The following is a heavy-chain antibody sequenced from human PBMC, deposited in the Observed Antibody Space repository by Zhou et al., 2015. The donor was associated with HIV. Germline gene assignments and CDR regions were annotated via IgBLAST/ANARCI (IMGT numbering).Heavy chain of an antibody. CDR3: ARDKGGFYYGSGTSPLLRDAFDI. V-gene: IGHV1-69*11. CDR2: IIPILGTP. J-gene: IGHJ3*02. Sequence: QVQVVQSGAEVRKPGSSVKVSCKASGGTFSTSSINWVRQAPGQGLEWMGKIIPILGTPNIAQNFQDRVTIIADDLTNTAYMELSRLKSEDTAVYYCARDKGGFYYGSGTSPLLRDAFDIWGQGTMVTVSS. CDR1: GGTFSTSS. D-gene: IGHD3-10*01.